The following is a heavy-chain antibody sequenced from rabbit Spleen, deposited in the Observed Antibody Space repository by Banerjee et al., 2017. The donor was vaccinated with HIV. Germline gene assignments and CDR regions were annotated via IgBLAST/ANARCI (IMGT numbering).Heavy chain of an antibody. CDR2: IDPVFGIT. J-gene: IGHJ4*01. CDR3: ARDLTSVIGWNFNL. Sequence: QEQLEESGGDLVKPEGSLTLTCTASGFSFSSSYWICWVRQAPGKGLEWIGYIDPVFGITYYANWVNGRFSISRENAQNTVFLQMTSLTAADTATYFCARDLTSVIGWNFNLWGPGTLVTVS. D-gene: IGHD1-1*01. CDR1: GFSFSSSYW. V-gene: IGHV1S45*01.